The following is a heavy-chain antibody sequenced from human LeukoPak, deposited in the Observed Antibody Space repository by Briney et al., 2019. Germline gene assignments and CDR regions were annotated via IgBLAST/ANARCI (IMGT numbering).Heavy chain of an antibody. Sequence: GGSLRLSCAASGFTFSNYWMSWVRQAPGKGLEWVANIKQDGSEKYYVDSVKGRFTISRDNAKDSLYLQLNSLRVEDTAIYYCARDKIVGATNFGYWGQGALVTVSS. J-gene: IGHJ4*02. V-gene: IGHV3-7*03. D-gene: IGHD1-26*01. CDR3: ARDKIVGATNFGY. CDR2: IKQDGSEK. CDR1: GFTFSNYW.